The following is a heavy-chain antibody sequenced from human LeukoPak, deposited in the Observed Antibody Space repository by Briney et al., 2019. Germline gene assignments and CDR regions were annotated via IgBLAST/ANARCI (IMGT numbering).Heavy chain of an antibody. J-gene: IGHJ4*02. CDR3: AREDSPGVFDY. D-gene: IGHD2-15*01. Sequence: GGSLRLSCAASGFTVSSNYMSWARQAPGKGLEWVSVIYSGGSTYYADSVKGRFTISRDNSKNTLYLQMNSLRAEDTAVYYCAREDSPGVFDYWGQGTLVTVSS. CDR2: IYSGGST. V-gene: IGHV3-53*01. CDR1: GFTVSSNY.